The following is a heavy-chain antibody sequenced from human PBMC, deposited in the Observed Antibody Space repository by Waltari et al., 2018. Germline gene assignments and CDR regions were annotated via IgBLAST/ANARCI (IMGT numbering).Heavy chain of an antibody. CDR3: ARPNQIAVAAPGDAFDI. Sequence: QVQLVQSGAEVKKPGASVKVSCKASGYTFTSYDINWVRQATGQGLEWMGWMNPNSGNTGYAQKFQGRVTMTRNTSISTAYMELSSLRSEYTAVYYCARPNQIAVAAPGDAFDIWGQGTMVTFSS. CDR2: MNPNSGNT. CDR1: GYTFTSYD. J-gene: IGHJ3*02. D-gene: IGHD6-19*01. V-gene: IGHV1-8*01.